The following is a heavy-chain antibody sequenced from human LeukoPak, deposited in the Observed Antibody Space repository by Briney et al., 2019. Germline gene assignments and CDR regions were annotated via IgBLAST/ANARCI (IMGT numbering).Heavy chain of an antibody. CDR3: VREYCTGGSCYLTDGFDI. CDR1: GFTFSSYA. V-gene: IGHV3-23*01. CDR2: ISGSGGST. J-gene: IGHJ3*02. Sequence: PGGSLRLSCAASGFTFSSYAMSWVRQAPGKGLEWVSAISGSGGSTYYADSVKGRFSISRDNAKNTLYLQMNSLRAEDTAVYYCVREYCTGGSCYLTDGFDIWGQGTMVTVSS. D-gene: IGHD2-15*01.